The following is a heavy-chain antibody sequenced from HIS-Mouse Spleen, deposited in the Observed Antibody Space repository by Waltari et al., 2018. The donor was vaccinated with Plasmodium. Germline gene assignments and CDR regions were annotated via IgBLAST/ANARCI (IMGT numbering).Heavy chain of an antibody. J-gene: IGHJ6*02. D-gene: IGHD3-3*01. V-gene: IGHV3-30*04. CDR1: GFTFSSYA. CDR2: IADDGSNK. CDR3: ARLYYDFWSGYYPYGMDV. Sequence: QVQLVESGGGVVQPGRSLRLSCAASGFTFSSYAMHWVRQDPGKGLEWVAFIADDGSNKYYADALKGRFTISRDNSKNTLYLQMNSLRAEDTAVYYCARLYYDFWSGYYPYGMDVWGQGTTVTVSS.